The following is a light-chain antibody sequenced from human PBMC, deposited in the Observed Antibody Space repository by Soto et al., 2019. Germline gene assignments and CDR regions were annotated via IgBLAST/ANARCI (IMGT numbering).Light chain of an antibody. CDR3: QKYDSAPLT. J-gene: IGKJ1*01. Sequence: DTQMTQSPPSLSASVGDSVTITCRASQGINNYLAWYQQKPGKVPVLLIYSASTLKAGIPSRFSGSGAGTDFSLTISSLQSEDFATYYCQKYDSAPLTFGQGTKVDMK. CDR2: SAS. V-gene: IGKV1-27*01. CDR1: QGINNY.